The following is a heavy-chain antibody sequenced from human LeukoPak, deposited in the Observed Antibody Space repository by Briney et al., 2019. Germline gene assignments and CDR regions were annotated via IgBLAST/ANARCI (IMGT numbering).Heavy chain of an antibody. CDR1: GFSFSTYS. CDR3: TRVGYIDEGIDY. J-gene: IGHJ4*02. Sequence: PGGSLRLSCAASGFSFSTYSFSWVRQAPGKGLEWVANIKQDGSKKSYVDSVKGRFTISRDNAKNSLYLQMNSLRAEDTAIYYCTRVGYIDEGIDYWGQGTLVTVSS. D-gene: IGHD5-24*01. CDR2: IKQDGSKK. V-gene: IGHV3-7*04.